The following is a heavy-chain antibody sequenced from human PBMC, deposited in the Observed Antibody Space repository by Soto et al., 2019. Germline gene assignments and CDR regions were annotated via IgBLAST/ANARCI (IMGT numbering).Heavy chain of an antibody. CDR3: TTAVVYWNDVGDY. CDR2: IKSKTDGGTT. V-gene: IGHV3-15*01. J-gene: IGHJ4*02. Sequence: EVQLVESGGGLVKPGGSLRLSCAASGFTFSNAWMSWVRQAPGKGREWVGRIKSKTDGGTTDYAAPVKIRFTISRAYSKHTLYLQMNSLKTEYTAVYYCTTAVVYWNDVGDYWGQGTLVTVSS. D-gene: IGHD1-1*01. CDR1: GFTFSNAW.